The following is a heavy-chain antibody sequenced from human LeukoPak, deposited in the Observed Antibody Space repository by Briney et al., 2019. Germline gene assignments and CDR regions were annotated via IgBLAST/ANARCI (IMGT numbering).Heavy chain of an antibody. Sequence: GGSLRLSCAASGFTFDDYAMPWVRQAPGKGLEWVSGISWNSGNIDYADSVKGRFTISRDNAKNSLYLQMNSLRVEDTALYYCAKDIGSTRYYYYGMDVWGQGTTVTVSS. CDR1: GFTFDDYA. CDR2: ISWNSGNI. J-gene: IGHJ6*02. CDR3: AKDIGSTRYYYYGMDV. V-gene: IGHV3-9*01. D-gene: IGHD2-2*01.